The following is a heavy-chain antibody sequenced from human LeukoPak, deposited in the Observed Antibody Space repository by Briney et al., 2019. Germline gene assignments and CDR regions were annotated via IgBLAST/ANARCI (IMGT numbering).Heavy chain of an antibody. V-gene: IGHV3-23*01. D-gene: IGHD6-19*01. Sequence: PGGSLRLSCAASGFTFRSYTMSWVRQAPGGGPEWVSAIDGLGYSTYYVDSVNGRFTISRDNSQNTLYLEMNSLTAEDTAVYYCAKELRSHTGWPFDYWGQGALVTVSS. CDR1: GFTFRSYT. CDR3: AKELRSHTGWPFDY. J-gene: IGHJ4*02. CDR2: IDGLGYST.